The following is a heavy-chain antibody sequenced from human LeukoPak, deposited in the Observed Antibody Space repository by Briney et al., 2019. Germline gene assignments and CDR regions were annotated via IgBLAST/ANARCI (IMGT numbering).Heavy chain of an antibody. D-gene: IGHD2-15*01. CDR1: GYTLTELS. CDR2: FDPEDGET. J-gene: IGHJ3*02. CDR3: ARERYCSGGSCYSGALDT. V-gene: IGHV1-24*01. Sequence: ASVKVSCKVSGYTLTELSMHWVRQAPGKGLEWMGGFDPEDGETIYAQKFQGRVTMTEDTSTDTAYMELSSLRSEDTAVYYCARERYCSGGSCYSGALDTWGQGTMVTVSS.